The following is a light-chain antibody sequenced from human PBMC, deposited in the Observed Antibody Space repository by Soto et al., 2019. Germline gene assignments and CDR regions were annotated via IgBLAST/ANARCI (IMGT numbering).Light chain of an antibody. CDR2: HAS. J-gene: IGKJ1*01. V-gene: IGKV1-5*01. CDR3: QQYNSYSWT. CDR1: KSMTNW. Sequence: DIQLTQSPSTLPASVGDRVTITCRASKSMTNWLAWYHQKPGTAPKLLIYHASTLESGVPSRFSGSGSGTEFTLTISGLQPEDFATYYCQQYNSYSWTFGQGTKVDI.